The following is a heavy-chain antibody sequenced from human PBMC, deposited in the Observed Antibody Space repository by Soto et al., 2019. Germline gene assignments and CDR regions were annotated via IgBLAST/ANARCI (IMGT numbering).Heavy chain of an antibody. CDR2: INPSGGST. J-gene: IGHJ3*02. CDR3: AREGSSSYYYDSSGYSYDAFDI. Sequence: ASVKGSCKASGYTITRYYMDWVRQEQGQGLEWMGIINPSGGSTSYAQKFQGRVTMTRDTSTSTVYMELSSLRSEDTAVYYCAREGSSSYYYDSSGYSYDAFDIWGQGTMVTVSS. CDR1: GYTITRYY. D-gene: IGHD3-22*01. V-gene: IGHV1-46*01.